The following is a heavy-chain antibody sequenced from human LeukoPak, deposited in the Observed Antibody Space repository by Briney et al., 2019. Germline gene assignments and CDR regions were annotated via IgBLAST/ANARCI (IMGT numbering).Heavy chain of an antibody. CDR2: INAGNGNT. Sequence: ASVKASCKAFGYTFTSYAMHWVRQAPGQRLEWMGWINAGNGNTKYSQKFQGRVTITRDTSASTAYMELSSLRSEDTAVYYCARVGVRGVMIDYWGHGTLVTVSS. V-gene: IGHV1-3*01. J-gene: IGHJ4*01. CDR1: GYTFTSYA. D-gene: IGHD3-10*01. CDR3: ARVGVRGVMIDY.